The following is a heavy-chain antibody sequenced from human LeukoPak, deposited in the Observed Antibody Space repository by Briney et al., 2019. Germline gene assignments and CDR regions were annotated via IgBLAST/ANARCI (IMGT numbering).Heavy chain of an antibody. J-gene: IGHJ6*03. CDR1: GGSISSYY. CDR2: IYYSGIT. CDR3: TRGSIAYYYMDV. Sequence: SETLSLTCTVSGGSISSYYWNWIRQPPGKGLEWIGYIYYSGITNYNPSLKSRVTISVDTSKNQFSLKLSSVTAADTAVYYCTRGSIAYYYMDVWGKGTTVTISS. V-gene: IGHV4-59*01. D-gene: IGHD3-22*01.